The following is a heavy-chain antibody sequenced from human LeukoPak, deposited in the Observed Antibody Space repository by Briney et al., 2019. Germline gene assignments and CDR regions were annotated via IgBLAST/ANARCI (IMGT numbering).Heavy chain of an antibody. CDR1: GFTFDDYT. J-gene: IGHJ4*02. Sequence: GGSLRLSCAASGFTFDDYTMHWVRQAPGKGLEWVSLISWDGGSTYYADSVKGRFTISRDDAKNSLYLQMNSLRAEDTAVYYCARVPFFGSGGYDYWGQGTLVTVSS. CDR3: ARVPFFGSGGYDY. D-gene: IGHD2-15*01. CDR2: ISWDGGST. V-gene: IGHV3-43*01.